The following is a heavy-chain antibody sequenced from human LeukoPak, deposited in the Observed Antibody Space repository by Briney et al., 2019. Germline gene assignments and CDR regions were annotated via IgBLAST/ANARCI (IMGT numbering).Heavy chain of an antibody. D-gene: IGHD3-10*01. CDR1: GYTFTSYD. Sequence: ASVKVSCKASGYTFTSYDINWVRQATGQGLEWMGWMNPNSGNTGYAQKFQGRVTMTRNTSISTAYMELSRLRSDDTAMYYCTRDFDYYGSGSYYSRYYFDYWGQGTLVTVSS. CDR3: TRDFDYYGSGSYYSRYYFDY. J-gene: IGHJ4*02. V-gene: IGHV1-8*01. CDR2: MNPNSGNT.